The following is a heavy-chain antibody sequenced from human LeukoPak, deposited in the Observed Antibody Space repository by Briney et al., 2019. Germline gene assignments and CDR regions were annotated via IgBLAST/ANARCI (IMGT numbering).Heavy chain of an antibody. J-gene: IGHJ4*02. CDR1: GFTFSSYS. D-gene: IGHD3-22*01. V-gene: IGHV3-21*01. Sequence: PGGSLRLSCAASGFTFSSYSMNWVRQAPGKGLEWVSSISSSSSYIYYADSVKGRFTISRDNAKNTLYLQMNGLRAEDTAVYYCARDSSMIVDYWGQGTLVTVSS. CDR3: ARDSSMIVDY. CDR2: ISSSSSYI.